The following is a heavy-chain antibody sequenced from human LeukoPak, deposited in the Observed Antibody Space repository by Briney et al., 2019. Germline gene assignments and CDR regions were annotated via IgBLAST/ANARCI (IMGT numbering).Heavy chain of an antibody. Sequence: PGGSLRLSCAASGFTFSGYAMNWVRQAPGKGLEWVSSITGSTSYIYYADSLEGRFTISRDNAKNSLYLQMNSLRAEDTAVYYCARDRGSEQEVKSWGNYYYMDVWGKGTTVTISS. CDR2: ITGSTSYI. CDR3: ARDRGSEQEVKSWGNYYYMDV. J-gene: IGHJ6*03. V-gene: IGHV3-21*01. CDR1: GFTFSGYA. D-gene: IGHD3-16*01.